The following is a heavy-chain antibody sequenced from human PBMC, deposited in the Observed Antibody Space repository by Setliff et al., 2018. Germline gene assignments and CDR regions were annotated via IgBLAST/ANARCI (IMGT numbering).Heavy chain of an antibody. CDR1: GGSFSGYY. CDR2: INHSGST. CDR3: ARGKNGSRQLVVLGWFDP. V-gene: IGHV4-34*01. J-gene: IGHJ5*02. D-gene: IGHD3-22*01. Sequence: SETLSLTCAVYGGSFSGYYWSWIRQPPGKGLEWIGEINHSGSTNYNPSLKSRVTISVDTSKNQFSLKLSSVTAADTAVYYCARGKNGSRQLVVLGWFDPWGQGTLGT.